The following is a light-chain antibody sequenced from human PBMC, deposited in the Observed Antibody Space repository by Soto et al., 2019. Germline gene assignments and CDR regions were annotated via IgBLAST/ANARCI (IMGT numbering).Light chain of an antibody. Sequence: QSALTQPASVSGSPGQSITISCTGTSSDVGAYDYVSWYQQHPGKAPKFMLHEVSNRPSGLSDRFSGSKSGNTASLTISGLQAEDEADYYCSSFTTSKTGVFGGGTKLTVL. CDR2: EVS. CDR1: SSDVGAYDY. CDR3: SSFTTSKTGV. J-gene: IGLJ3*02. V-gene: IGLV2-14*01.